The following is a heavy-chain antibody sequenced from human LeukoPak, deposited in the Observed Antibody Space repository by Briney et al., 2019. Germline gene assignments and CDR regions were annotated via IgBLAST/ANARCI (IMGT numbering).Heavy chain of an antibody. D-gene: IGHD5-18*01. CDR1: GGSISSSSYY. CDR2: IYYSGST. CDR3: ARSGYSSDYRSFDY. J-gene: IGHJ4*02. Sequence: SETLSLTCTVSGGSISSSSYYWDWIRQPPGKGLEWIGNIYYSGSTNYNPSLKSRVTISVDTSKNQFSLKLTSVTAADTAFYYCARSGYSSDYRSFDYWGQGTLVTVSS. V-gene: IGHV4-39*01.